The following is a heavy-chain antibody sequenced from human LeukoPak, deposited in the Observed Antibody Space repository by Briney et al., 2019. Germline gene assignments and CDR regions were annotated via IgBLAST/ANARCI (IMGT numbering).Heavy chain of an antibody. CDR2: VYDSWNN. CDR1: GDSINSGNSH. D-gene: IGHD3-10*02. Sequence: SQTLSLTCTVSGDSINSGNSHWTWIRQPPGKGLEWLGSVYDSWNNYYNPSLESRITMSVDTSKNQYSLELSSVIAADTAVYYCASYFVGNGGRGYWGQGAMVTVSS. J-gene: IGHJ4*02. CDR3: ASYFVGNGGRGY. V-gene: IGHV4-30-4*01.